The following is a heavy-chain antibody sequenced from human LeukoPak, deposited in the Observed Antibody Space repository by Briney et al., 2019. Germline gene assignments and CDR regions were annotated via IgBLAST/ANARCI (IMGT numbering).Heavy chain of an antibody. CDR3: ARGIHYYDFWSGYYPRRDDAFDI. V-gene: IGHV4-34*01. D-gene: IGHD3-3*01. CDR1: GGSFSGYY. J-gene: IGHJ3*02. CDR2: INHSGST. Sequence: SETLSLTCAVYGGSFSGYYWSWIRQPPGKGLEWIGEINHSGSTNYNPSLKSRVTISVDTSKNQFSLKLSSVTAADTAVYYCARGIHYYDFWSGYYPRRDDAFDIWGPGTMVTVSS.